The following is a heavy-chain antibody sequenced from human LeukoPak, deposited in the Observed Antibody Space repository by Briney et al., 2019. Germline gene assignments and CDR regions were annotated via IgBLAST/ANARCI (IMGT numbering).Heavy chain of an antibody. D-gene: IGHD2-15*01. CDR3: ARVRYSGDAFDI. CDR2: ISAYNGNT. J-gene: IGHJ3*02. V-gene: IGHV1-18*01. CDR1: GYTFTSYG. Sequence: ASVKVSCKASGYTFTSYGISWVRQAPGQGLEWIGWISAYNGNTNYAQKFQGRVTMTTDTSTSTAYMELRSLRSDDTAVYYCARVRYSGDAFDIWGRGTMVTVSS.